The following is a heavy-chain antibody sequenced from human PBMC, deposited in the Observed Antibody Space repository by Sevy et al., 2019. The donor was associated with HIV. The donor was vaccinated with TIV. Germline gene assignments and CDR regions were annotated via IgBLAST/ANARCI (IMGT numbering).Heavy chain of an antibody. V-gene: IGHV4-59*08. D-gene: IGHD1-26*01. Sequence: TLSLTCTVSGGSITSLYWNWIRQPPGKGLEWIANIYYNGHINYNPSLKNRVTLSLDTSKNQFSLRLSSVTAADTAMYYCAGENAWGRGYSWGQGTLVTVSS. J-gene: IGHJ4*02. CDR3: AGENAWGRGYS. CDR1: GGSITSLY. CDR2: IYYNGHI.